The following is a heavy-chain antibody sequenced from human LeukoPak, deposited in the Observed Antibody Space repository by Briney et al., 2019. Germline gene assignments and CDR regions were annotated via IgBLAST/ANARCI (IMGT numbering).Heavy chain of an antibody. V-gene: IGHV3-23*01. CDR1: GFPFEINA. J-gene: IGHJ4*02. CDR3: AKDWVQFNRVFDCFDS. Sequence: GGSLRLSCATSGFPFEINAMSWVRQAPGKGLEWVATIGNTETFYADSVTGRFTISRDNSKNTVNLQMNRLRVEDTAIYYCAKDWVQFNRVFDCFDSWGQGTLVTVSS. CDR2: IGNTET. D-gene: IGHD2-21*01.